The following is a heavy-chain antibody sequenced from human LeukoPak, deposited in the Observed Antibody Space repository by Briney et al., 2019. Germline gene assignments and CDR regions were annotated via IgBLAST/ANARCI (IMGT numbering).Heavy chain of an antibody. J-gene: IGHJ4*02. Sequence: PGGSLRLSCAASGFTFDDYAMHWVRQAPGKGLEWVSGISGSGGSTYYADSVKGRFTISRDNSKNTLYLQMNSLRAEDTAVYYCAKQNYYDSSGYVDYWGQGTLVTVSS. CDR2: ISGSGGST. CDR1: GFTFDDYA. D-gene: IGHD3-22*01. CDR3: AKQNYYDSSGYVDY. V-gene: IGHV3-23*01.